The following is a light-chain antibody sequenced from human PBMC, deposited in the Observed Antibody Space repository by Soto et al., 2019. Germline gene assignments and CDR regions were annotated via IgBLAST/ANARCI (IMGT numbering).Light chain of an antibody. Sequence: EIVLTQSPGTLSLSPGERATLSCRASQSVSSSYLAWYQQKPGQAPRLLIYGASSRATGIPDRFSGSGSGIDFTLTISRLEPEDFAVYYCQQYGSSPKTFGQGTKWIS. CDR2: GAS. CDR1: QSVSSSY. J-gene: IGKJ1*01. V-gene: IGKV3-20*01. CDR3: QQYGSSPKT.